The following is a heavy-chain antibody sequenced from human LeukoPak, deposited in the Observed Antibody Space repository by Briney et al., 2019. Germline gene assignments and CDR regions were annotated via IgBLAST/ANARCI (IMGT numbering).Heavy chain of an antibody. Sequence: SETLSLTCAVYGGSLINYYWSWIRQSPGKGLEWIGDIDHSGGTSYNPALRSRVTMSIDPSRNQFYLKINYVTASDTAVYYCAMVLWQSARPGPWDQGSLVTVSS. V-gene: IGHV4-34*01. CDR2: IDHSGGT. J-gene: IGHJ5*02. CDR3: AMVLWQSARPGP. CDR1: GGSLINYY. D-gene: IGHD2/OR15-2a*01.